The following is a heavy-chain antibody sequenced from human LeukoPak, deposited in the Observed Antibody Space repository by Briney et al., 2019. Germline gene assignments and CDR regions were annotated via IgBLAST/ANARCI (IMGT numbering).Heavy chain of an antibody. D-gene: IGHD1-14*01. V-gene: IGHV3-30-3*01. CDR1: GFTFSSYA. CDR3: ARETTPFPCLDY. CDR2: ISYDGSNK. J-gene: IGHJ4*02. Sequence: PGGSLRLSCAASGFTFSSYAMHWARQAPGKGLEWVAVISYDGSNKYYADSVKGRFTISRDNSKNTLYLQMNSLRAEDTAVYYCARETTPFPCLDYWGQGTLVTVSS.